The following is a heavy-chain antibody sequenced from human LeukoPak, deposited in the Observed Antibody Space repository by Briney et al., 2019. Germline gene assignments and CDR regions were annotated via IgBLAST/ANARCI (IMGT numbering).Heavy chain of an antibody. CDR1: GGSFSGYY. CDR2: INHSGST. D-gene: IGHD1-26*01. V-gene: IGHV4-34*01. J-gene: IGHJ3*02. CDR3: ARQEDGTSFGI. Sequence: SETLSLTCAVHGGSFSGYYWSWIRQPPGKGLEWIGEINHSGSTNYNPSLKSRVTISVDTSKNQFSLKLSSVTAADTAVYYCARQEDGTSFGIWGQGTMVTVSS.